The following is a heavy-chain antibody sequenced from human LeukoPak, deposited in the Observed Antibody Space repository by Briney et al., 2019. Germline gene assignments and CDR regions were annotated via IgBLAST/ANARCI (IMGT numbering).Heavy chain of an antibody. J-gene: IGHJ4*02. V-gene: IGHV4-4*07. CDR2: IYTSGST. CDR1: GGSISSYY. D-gene: IGHD3-22*01. CDR3: ARGSDRRPYYYDSSGYFDY. Sequence: SETLSLTCTVSGGSISSYYWSWIRQPAGKGLEWIGRIYTSGSTNYNPSLKSRVAMSVDTSKNQFSLKLSSVTAADTAVYYCARGSDRRPYYYDSSGYFDYWGQGTLVTVSS.